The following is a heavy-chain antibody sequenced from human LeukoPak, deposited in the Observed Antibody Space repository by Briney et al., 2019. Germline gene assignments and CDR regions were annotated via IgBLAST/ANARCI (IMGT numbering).Heavy chain of an antibody. V-gene: IGHV3-30*04. Sequence: PGGSLRLSCAASGFTFSSYAMHWVRQAPGKGLEWVAVISYDGSNKYYADSVKGRFTISRDNSKNMLYLQMNSLRAEDTAVYYCARDRKEWLLPHAYYYYYMDVWGKGTTVTVSS. D-gene: IGHD3-3*01. CDR3: ARDRKEWLLPHAYYYYYMDV. CDR1: GFTFSSYA. CDR2: ISYDGSNK. J-gene: IGHJ6*03.